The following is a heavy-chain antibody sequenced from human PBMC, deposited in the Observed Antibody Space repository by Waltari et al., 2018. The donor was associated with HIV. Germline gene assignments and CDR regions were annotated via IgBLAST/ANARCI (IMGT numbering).Heavy chain of an antibody. CDR3: ASQYSYGLRPNFFDY. J-gene: IGHJ4*02. D-gene: IGHD5-18*01. V-gene: IGHV4-61*02. Sequence: QVQLQESGPGLVKPSQTLSLTCSVSGGSISSGSYYWSWTRQPAGKGLEWIGRIYTSGSTNYNPSLKSRVSISVDTSKNQFSLKLSSVTAADTAVYYCASQYSYGLRPNFFDYWGQGTLVTVSS. CDR1: GGSISSGSYY. CDR2: IYTSGST.